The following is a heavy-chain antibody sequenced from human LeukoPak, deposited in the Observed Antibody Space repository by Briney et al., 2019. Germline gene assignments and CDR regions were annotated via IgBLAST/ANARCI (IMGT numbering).Heavy chain of an antibody. CDR1: GFTFSDYY. D-gene: IGHD2-2*01. CDR3: ASYCSSTSCYGFDY. J-gene: IGHJ4*02. V-gene: IGHV3-11*01. CDR2: ISSSGSTI. Sequence: PGGSLRLSCAASGFTFSDYYMSWIRQAPGKGLEWVSYISSSGSTIYYADSVKGRFTISRGNAKNSLYLQMNSLRAEGTAVYYCASYCSSTSCYGFDYWGQGTLVTVSS.